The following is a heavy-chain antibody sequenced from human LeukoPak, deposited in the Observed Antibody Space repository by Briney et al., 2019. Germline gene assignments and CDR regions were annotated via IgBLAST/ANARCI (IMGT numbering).Heavy chain of an antibody. CDR1: GFTFSSYW. V-gene: IGHV3-7*01. CDR2: IKQDGSEK. CDR3: ARDDPRDTAAFDI. Sequence: GGSLRLSCAASGFTFSSYWMSWVRQAPGKGLEWVANIKQDGSEKCYVDSVKGRFTISRDNAKNSLYLQMNSLRAEDTAVYYCARDDPRDTAAFDIWGQGTMVAVSS. J-gene: IGHJ3*02.